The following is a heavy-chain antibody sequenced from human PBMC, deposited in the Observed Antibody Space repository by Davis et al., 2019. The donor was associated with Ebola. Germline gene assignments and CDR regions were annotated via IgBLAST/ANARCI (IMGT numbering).Heavy chain of an antibody. Sequence: ASVKVSCTASCYTFTSHGITWVRQTPGQGLEWMGWIGPYNANTKYPEKFQGRVTMTTDTSTSTVYMELRRLRSDDTGVYYCAREVVYFDSSAVQYNWFDPWGQGTLVTVSS. V-gene: IGHV1-18*04. CDR1: CYTFTSHG. D-gene: IGHD3-22*01. CDR3: AREVVYFDSSAVQYNWFDP. J-gene: IGHJ5*02. CDR2: IGPYNANT.